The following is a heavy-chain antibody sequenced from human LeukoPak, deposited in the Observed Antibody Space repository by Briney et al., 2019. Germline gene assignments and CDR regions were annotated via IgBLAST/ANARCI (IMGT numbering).Heavy chain of an antibody. Sequence: PGGSLRLSCAASGFTFSSYWMSWVRQAPGKGLDWVANIKQDGSEKYYVDSVKGRFTISRDNAKNSLYLQMNSLRAEDTAVYYCARDGAYDSSGSYYWGRGTLVTVSS. D-gene: IGHD3-22*01. J-gene: IGHJ4*02. V-gene: IGHV3-7*01. CDR3: ARDGAYDSSGSYY. CDR2: IKQDGSEK. CDR1: GFTFSSYW.